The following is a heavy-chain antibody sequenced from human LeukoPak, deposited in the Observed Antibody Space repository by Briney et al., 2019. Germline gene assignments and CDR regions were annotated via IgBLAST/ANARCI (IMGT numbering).Heavy chain of an antibody. J-gene: IGHJ5*02. CDR3: ARAGSRVLVLFSWFDP. D-gene: IGHD6-13*01. Sequence: GASVKVSCKASGYTFTSYGISWVRQAPGQGLEWMGWISAYNGNTNYAQKLQGRVTMTTDTSTSTAYMELRSLRSDDTAVYYCARAGSRVLVLFSWFDPWGQGTLVTVSS. CDR2: ISAYNGNT. CDR1: GYTFTSYG. V-gene: IGHV1-18*01.